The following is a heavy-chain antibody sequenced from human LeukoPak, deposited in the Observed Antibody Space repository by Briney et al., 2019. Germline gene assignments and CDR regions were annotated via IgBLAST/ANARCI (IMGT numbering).Heavy chain of an antibody. Sequence: ASVKVSCKASGYTFTSYGISWVRQAPGQGLEWMGNIIPILDITNYSQKFKDRVTITADKSTSTAYMELSSLRSEDTAVYYCARDVFWGQGTRVAVSS. V-gene: IGHV1-69*04. CDR1: GYTFTSYG. J-gene: IGHJ4*02. CDR3: ARDVF. D-gene: IGHD5/OR15-5a*01. CDR2: IIPILDIT.